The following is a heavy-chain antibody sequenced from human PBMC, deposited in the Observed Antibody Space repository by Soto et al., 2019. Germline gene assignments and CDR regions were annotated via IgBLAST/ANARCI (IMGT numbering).Heavy chain of an antibody. V-gene: IGHV2-5*02. CDR2: IYWDDDK. Sequence: QITLKESGPTLVKPTQTLTLTCTFSGFSLSTSGVGVGWIRQPPGKALEWLALIYWDDDKRYSPSLKSRLTITKDTSKNQEVLTMTNMDPVDTATYYCAHRRYGDYEGTFGYWGQGTLVTVSS. J-gene: IGHJ4*02. CDR3: AHRRYGDYEGTFGY. CDR1: GFSLSTSGVG. D-gene: IGHD4-17*01.